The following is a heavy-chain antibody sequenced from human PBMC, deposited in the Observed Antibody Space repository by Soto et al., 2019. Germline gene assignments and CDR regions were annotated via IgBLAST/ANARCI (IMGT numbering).Heavy chain of an antibody. CDR3: ARDTPGSSSSIDY. J-gene: IGHJ4*02. D-gene: IGHD6-6*01. CDR2: ISGSSGST. CDR1: VFPFGSYA. Sequence: PGGPLRLSYGASVFPFGSYAISWARKAPGKGLEWVSAISGSSGSTYYADSVKGRFTISRDNSKNTLYLQMNSLRAEDTAVYYCARDTPGSSSSIDYWGQGTLVTVSS. V-gene: IGHV3-23*01.